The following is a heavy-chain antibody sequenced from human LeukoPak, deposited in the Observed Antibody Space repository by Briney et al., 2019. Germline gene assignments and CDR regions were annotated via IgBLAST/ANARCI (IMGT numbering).Heavy chain of an antibody. Sequence: GGSLRLSCAASGFTFVNDWMSWVRQAPGKGLEWVGRIKSKTDGGTTDYAAPVKGRLTISRDDSKNTLYLQMNSLKTEDTAVYYCTTGSQANKRYCSGGSCYLRGVAVNYFDYWGQGTLVTVSS. CDR1: GFTFVNDW. V-gene: IGHV3-15*01. CDR2: IKSKTDGGTT. J-gene: IGHJ4*02. CDR3: TTGSQANKRYCSGGSCYLRGVAVNYFDY. D-gene: IGHD2-15*01.